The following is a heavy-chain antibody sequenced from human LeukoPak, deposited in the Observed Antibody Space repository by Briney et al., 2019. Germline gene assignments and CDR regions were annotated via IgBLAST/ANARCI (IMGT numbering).Heavy chain of an antibody. J-gene: IGHJ4*02. CDR3: ARTGRLQYGDYVAFDY. CDR1: GFTFTDFY. Sequence: GVSLRLSCAASGFTFTDFYMSWIRQAPGKGLEWVSYISISGTTICYADSVKGRFTFSRDNAKNSLYLQMNSLRAEDTAVYYCARTGRLQYGDYVAFDYWGQGTLVTVSS. D-gene: IGHD4-17*01. CDR2: ISISGTTI. V-gene: IGHV3-11*01.